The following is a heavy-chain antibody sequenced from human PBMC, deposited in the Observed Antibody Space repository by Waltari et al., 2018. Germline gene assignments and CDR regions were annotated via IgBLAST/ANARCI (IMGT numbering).Heavy chain of an antibody. V-gene: IGHV3-33*01. CDR1: GFNFTNHG. CDR3: ARGDGGSGLGASDI. D-gene: IGHD3-3*01. J-gene: IGHJ3*02. CDR2: IWYDGSNK. Sequence: QVQLVESGGGVVQSGRSLRLSCVGSGFNFTNHGLNWVRQAPGKGLEWVAVIWYDGSNKNYVDSVKGRFTISRDNSKNTMYLEMNRLRAEDTAVYFCARGDGGSGLGASDIWGQGTMVTVSS.